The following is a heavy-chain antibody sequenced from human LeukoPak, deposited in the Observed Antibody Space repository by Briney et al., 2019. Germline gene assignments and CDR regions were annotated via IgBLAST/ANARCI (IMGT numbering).Heavy chain of an antibody. V-gene: IGHV3-9*03. Sequence: PGGSLRLSCAASGFTFDDYAMHWVRHAPGKGLEWVSGISWNSGSIGYADSVKGRFTISRDNAKNSLYLQMNSLRAEDMALYYCAKGKGSSSFDYWGQGTLVTVSS. D-gene: IGHD1-26*01. CDR1: GFTFDDYA. CDR2: ISWNSGSI. CDR3: AKGKGSSSFDY. J-gene: IGHJ4*02.